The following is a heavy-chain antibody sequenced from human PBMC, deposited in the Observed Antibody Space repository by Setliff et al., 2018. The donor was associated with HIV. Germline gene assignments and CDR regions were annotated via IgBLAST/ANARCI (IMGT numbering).Heavy chain of an antibody. J-gene: IGHJ4*02. V-gene: IGHV3-15*01. CDR1: GFTFNNAW. CDR2: IKIKTDGGTT. Sequence: LRLSCAASGFTFNNAWMSWVRQAPGKGLEWVGRIKIKTDGGTTDYAAPVKGRFTISGDDSKNSLYLQMNSLKTEDTAVYYCAADVPEAGSGELDYWGQGTLVTVSS. D-gene: IGHD3-10*01. CDR3: AADVPEAGSGELDY.